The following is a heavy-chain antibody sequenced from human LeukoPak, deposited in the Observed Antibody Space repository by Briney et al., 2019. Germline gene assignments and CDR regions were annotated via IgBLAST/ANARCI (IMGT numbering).Heavy chain of an antibody. V-gene: IGHV4-59*01. Sequence: SETLSLTCTVSGGSISSYYWSWIRQPPGNGLEWIGYIYYSGSANYNPSLKSRVTISVVTSKNQFSLKLSSVTAADTAVYYCARDESDYYDSSGYFDYWGQGTLVTVSS. CDR2: IYYSGSA. J-gene: IGHJ4*02. D-gene: IGHD3-22*01. CDR3: ARDESDYYDSSGYFDY. CDR1: GGSISSYY.